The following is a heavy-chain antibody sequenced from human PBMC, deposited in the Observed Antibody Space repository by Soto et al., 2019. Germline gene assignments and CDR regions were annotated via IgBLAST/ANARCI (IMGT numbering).Heavy chain of an antibody. V-gene: IGHV4-34*01. CDR1: GGSFSGYY. D-gene: IGHD6-6*01. J-gene: IGHJ5*02. Sequence: SETLSLTCAVYGGSFSGYYWSWIRQPPGKGLEWIGEINHSGSTNYNPSLKSRVTISVDTSKNQFSLKLSSVTAADTAVYYCASGKYSSSSNWFDPWGQGTLVTVSS. CDR2: INHSGST. CDR3: ASGKYSSSSNWFDP.